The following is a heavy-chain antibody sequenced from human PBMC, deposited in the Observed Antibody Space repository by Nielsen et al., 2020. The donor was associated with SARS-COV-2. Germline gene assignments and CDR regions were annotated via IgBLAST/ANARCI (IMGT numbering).Heavy chain of an antibody. CDR1: GVSISSSSYY. V-gene: IGHV4-39*01. CDR3: ARPRGYSGYDPFDY. D-gene: IGHD5-12*01. J-gene: IGHJ4*02. CDR2: IYYTGST. Sequence: SETLSLTCTVSGVSISSSSYYWGWIRQPPGKGLEWIGSIYYTGSTFYDPSLKSRVTISVGTSKNQFSLKLRSVTAADTAVYYCARPRGYSGYDPFDYWGQGTLVTVSS.